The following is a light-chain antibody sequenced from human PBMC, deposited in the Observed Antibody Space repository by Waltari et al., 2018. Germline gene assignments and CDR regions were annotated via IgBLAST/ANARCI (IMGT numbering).Light chain of an antibody. J-gene: IGLJ1*01. V-gene: IGLV2-23*02. CDR3: CSYAGGGTYV. Sequence: QSALTQPASVSRSPGQSITISCPGTSSDVEKYNLVSWYQHHPDKAPKLMIYEVTKRPSGVSNRFSGSKSDNTASLTISGLQAEDEADDYCCSYAGGGTYVFGPGTKVTVL. CDR1: SSDVEKYNL. CDR2: EVT.